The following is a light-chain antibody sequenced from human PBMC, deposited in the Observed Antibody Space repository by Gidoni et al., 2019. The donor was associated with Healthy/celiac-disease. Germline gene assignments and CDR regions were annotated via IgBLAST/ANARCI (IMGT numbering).Light chain of an antibody. CDR1: QSISSY. Sequence: DIQMTQSPSSLSASVGDRVTITCRASQSISSYFNWYQQKPGKAPKLLIYAASSLQSGVPSRFSGSGSGTDFTLTISSLQPEDFATYYCQQSYSTYTWTFGQGTKVEIK. V-gene: IGKV1-39*01. J-gene: IGKJ1*01. CDR2: AAS. CDR3: QQSYSTYTWT.